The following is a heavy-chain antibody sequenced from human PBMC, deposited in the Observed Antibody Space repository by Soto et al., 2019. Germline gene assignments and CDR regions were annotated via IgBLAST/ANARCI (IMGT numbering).Heavy chain of an antibody. CDR3: ARASAGYCSGGSCYPDAFDI. J-gene: IGHJ3*02. Sequence: QVQLQESGPGLVKPSQTLSLTCTVSGGSISSGGYYWSWIRQHPGKGLEWIGYIYYSGSTYYNPSLKSRVTISVDTSKNQFSLKLSSVTAADTAVYYCARASAGYCSGGSCYPDAFDIWGQGTMVTVSS. D-gene: IGHD2-15*01. CDR1: GGSISSGGYY. V-gene: IGHV4-31*03. CDR2: IYYSGST.